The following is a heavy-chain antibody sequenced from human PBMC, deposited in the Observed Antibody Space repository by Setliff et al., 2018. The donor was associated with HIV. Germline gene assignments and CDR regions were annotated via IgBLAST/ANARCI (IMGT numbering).Heavy chain of an antibody. Sequence: TGGSLRLSCAASGFTFSSYSMNWVRQAPGKGLDWVSYTSSSGATIYYADSVKGRFTISRDNSKNTLYLQLNSLRAEDTAVYYCARPTNIDTLYYGSQTFYMYYYGLDVWGQGTTVTVSS. CDR1: GFTFSSYS. V-gene: IGHV3-48*04. CDR3: ARPTNIDTLYYGSQTFYMYYYGLDV. D-gene: IGHD1-26*01. J-gene: IGHJ6*02. CDR2: TSSSGATI.